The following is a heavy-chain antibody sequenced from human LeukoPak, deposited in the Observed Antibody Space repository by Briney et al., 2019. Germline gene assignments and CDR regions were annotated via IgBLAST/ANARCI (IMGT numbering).Heavy chain of an antibody. CDR1: GGSISSYY. J-gene: IGHJ5*02. CDR3: ASEYRPGYRGGFDP. CDR2: IYYSGST. Sequence: SETLSLTCTVSGGSISSYYWSWIRQPPGKGLEWIGYIYYSGSTNYNPSLKSRVTISVDTSKNQFSLKLSSVTAADTAVYSCASEYRPGYRGGFDPWGQGTLVTVSS. V-gene: IGHV4-59*01. D-gene: IGHD5-12*01.